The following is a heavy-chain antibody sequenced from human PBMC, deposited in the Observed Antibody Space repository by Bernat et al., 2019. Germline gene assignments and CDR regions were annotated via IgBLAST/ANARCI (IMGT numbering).Heavy chain of an antibody. D-gene: IGHD2-8*01. V-gene: IGHV4-39*01. CDR3: ARHGMLATSSGQLDY. CDR1: GGSISSSSYY. CDR2: MYYSGST. Sequence: QLQLQESGPGLLKPSETLSLPCTVSGGSISSSSYYWGWIRQPPEKGLEWIASMYYSGSTYYNPSLKSRVTISVDTSKSQFSLKLSSVTAADAAVYYCARHGMLATSSGQLDYWGQGTLVTVSS. J-gene: IGHJ4*02.